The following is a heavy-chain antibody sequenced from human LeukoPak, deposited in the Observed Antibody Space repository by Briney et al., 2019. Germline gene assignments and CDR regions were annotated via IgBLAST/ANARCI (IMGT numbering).Heavy chain of an antibody. CDR2: INHSGST. CDR3: ARGPRISLVRGALELDY. D-gene: IGHD3-10*01. Sequence: SETLSLTCTVSGGSISSSSYYSGWIRQPPGKGLEWIGEINHSGSTNYNPSLKSRVTISVDTSKNQFSLKLSSVTAADTAVYYCARGPRISLVRGALELDYWGQGTLVTVSS. J-gene: IGHJ4*02. V-gene: IGHV4-39*07. CDR1: GGSISSSSYY.